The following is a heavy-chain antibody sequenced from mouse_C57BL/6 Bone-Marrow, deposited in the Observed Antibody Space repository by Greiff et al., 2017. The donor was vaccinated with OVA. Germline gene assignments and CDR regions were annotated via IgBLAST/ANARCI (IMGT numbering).Heavy chain of an antibody. J-gene: IGHJ2*01. CDR3: ARLRRERDAYFDY. Sequence: EVKLMESGAELVRPGSSVKMSCKTSGYTFTSYGINWVKQRPGQGLEWIGYIYIGNGYTEYNEKFKGKATLTSDTSSSTAYMQLSSLTSEDSAIYCCARLRRERDAYFDYWGQGTTLTVSS. D-gene: IGHD2-12*01. CDR1: GYTFTSYG. V-gene: IGHV1-58*01. CDR2: IYIGNGYT.